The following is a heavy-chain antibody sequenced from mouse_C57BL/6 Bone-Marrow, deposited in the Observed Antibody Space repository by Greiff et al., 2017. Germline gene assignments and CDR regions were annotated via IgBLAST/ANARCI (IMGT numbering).Heavy chain of an antibody. Sequence: EVKLMESGGDLVKPGGSLTLSCAASGFTFSSYGMSWVRQTPDKRLEWVATISSGGSYTYYPDSVKGRFTISRDNAKNTLYLQMSSLKSEDTAMYYCASPGGSSFAWFADWGQGTLVTVSA. CDR1: GFTFSSYG. CDR3: ASPGGSSFAWFAD. V-gene: IGHV5-6*01. J-gene: IGHJ3*01. CDR2: ISSGGSYT. D-gene: IGHD1-1*01.